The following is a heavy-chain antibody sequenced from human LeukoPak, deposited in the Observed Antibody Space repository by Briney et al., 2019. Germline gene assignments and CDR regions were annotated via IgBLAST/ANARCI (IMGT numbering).Heavy chain of an antibody. Sequence: GGSLRLSCAASGFTFSSYSMNWVRQAPGKGLEWVSSISSSSYIYYADSVKGRFTISRDNAKNSLYLQMNSLIAEDTAVYYCAGNTAMGFFDYWGQGTLVTVSS. V-gene: IGHV3-21*01. J-gene: IGHJ4*02. D-gene: IGHD5-18*01. CDR1: GFTFSSYS. CDR3: AGNTAMGFFDY. CDR2: ISSSSYI.